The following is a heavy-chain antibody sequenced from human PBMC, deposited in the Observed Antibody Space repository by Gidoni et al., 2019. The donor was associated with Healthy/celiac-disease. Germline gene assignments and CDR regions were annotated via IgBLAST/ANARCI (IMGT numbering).Heavy chain of an antibody. CDR3: ARGITMVRGTPSNYYYYMDV. CDR1: GGTFSSYA. Sequence: QVQLVQSGAEVKKPGSSVKVSCKASGGTFSSYAISWVRQAPGQGLEWMGGIIPIFGTANYAQKFQGRVTITADESTSTAYMELSSLRSEDTAVYYCARGITMVRGTPSNYYYYMDVWGKGTTVTVSS. D-gene: IGHD3-10*01. V-gene: IGHV1-69*01. J-gene: IGHJ6*03. CDR2: IIPIFGTA.